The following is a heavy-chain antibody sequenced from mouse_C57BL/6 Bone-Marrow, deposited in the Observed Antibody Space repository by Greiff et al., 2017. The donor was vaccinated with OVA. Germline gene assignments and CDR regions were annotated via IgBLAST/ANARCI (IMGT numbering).Heavy chain of an antibody. J-gene: IGHJ2*01. CDR3: ARPYYYGTYFDY. Sequence: QVHVKQPGAELVKPGASVKMSCKASGYTFTSYWITWVKQRPGQGLEWIGDISPGSGSTNYNEKVKSKATLTVDTSSSTAYMQLSSLTSEDSAVYYCARPYYYGTYFDYWGQGTTLTVSS. CDR2: ISPGSGST. V-gene: IGHV1-55*01. D-gene: IGHD1-1*01. CDR1: GYTFTSYW.